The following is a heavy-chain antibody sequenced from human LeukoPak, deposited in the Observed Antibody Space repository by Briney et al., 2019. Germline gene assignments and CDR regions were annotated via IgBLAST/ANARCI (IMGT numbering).Heavy chain of an antibody. D-gene: IGHD5-12*01. CDR2: ISWNSGSI. CDR1: GFTFDDYA. V-gene: IGHV3-9*01. J-gene: IGHJ6*02. Sequence: PGGSLRLSCAASGFTFDDYAMRWVRQAPGKGLEWVSGISWNSGSIGYADSVKGRFTISRDNAKNSLYLQMNSLRAENTALYYCAKDRASGWLRFYYYYGMDVWGQGTTVTVSS. CDR3: AKDRASGWLRFYYYYGMDV.